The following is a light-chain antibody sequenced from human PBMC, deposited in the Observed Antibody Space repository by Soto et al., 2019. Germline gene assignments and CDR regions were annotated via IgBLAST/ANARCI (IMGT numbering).Light chain of an antibody. CDR1: SSDVGHYDY. CDR3: SSYTGTSTQV. CDR2: DVT. J-gene: IGLJ1*01. V-gene: IGLV2-14*03. Sequence: QSALTQPASVSGSPGQSITISCTGSSSDVGHYDYVSWFQQHPGRAPTLLIYDVTYRPSGVSNRFSGAKSGSTASLTIAGLRTDEAANYYCSSYTGTSTQVFGTGTKLTVL.